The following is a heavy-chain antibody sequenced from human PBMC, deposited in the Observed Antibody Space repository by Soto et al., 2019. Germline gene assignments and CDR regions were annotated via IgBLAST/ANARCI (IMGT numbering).Heavy chain of an antibody. V-gene: IGHV3-66*01. CDR1: LFIVSDNY. J-gene: IGHJ4*02. Sequence: EVRLVQSGGGLVQPGGSLRLSCAASLFIVSDNYMSWVRQAPGKGLEWVSLIYSGGGTDYAESVKGRFTISRDNSKNTLYLQRNSLKDEDTGIYYCATRMTTAPYWGQGTVVTVSS. CDR2: IYSGGGT. D-gene: IGHD4-17*01. CDR3: ATRMTTAPY.